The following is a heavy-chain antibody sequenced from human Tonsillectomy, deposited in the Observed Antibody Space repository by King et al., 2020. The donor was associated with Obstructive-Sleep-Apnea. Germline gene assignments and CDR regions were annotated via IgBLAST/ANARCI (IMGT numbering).Heavy chain of an antibody. CDR1: GGSIISYS. V-gene: IGHV4-59*01. Sequence: VQLQESGPGLVKPSETLSLTCTVSGGSIISYSWTWIRKTPGKGLEWSGYIYNTGSTNYNTSLKSRVTISIETSKNQFSLMMSSVTAADTSVYYCARVWSTVVTNDAFDIWGQGTMVTVSS. CDR3: ARVWSTVVTNDAFDI. D-gene: IGHD4-23*01. J-gene: IGHJ3*02. CDR2: IYNTGST.